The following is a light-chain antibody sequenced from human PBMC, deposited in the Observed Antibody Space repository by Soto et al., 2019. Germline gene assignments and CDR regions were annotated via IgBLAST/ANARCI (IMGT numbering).Light chain of an antibody. CDR1: QSVVSGY. CDR3: QHYGTSPPDT. V-gene: IGKV3-20*01. CDR2: GTS. Sequence: EVVLTQSPGTLSLSPGERATLYCRASQSVVSGYLAWFQQKAGQTPRLLIYGTSHRPTYIPDRFSASGSGTDFTLTISRVEPEDFAVYYCQHYGTSPPDTFGQGTRLEIK. J-gene: IGKJ2*01.